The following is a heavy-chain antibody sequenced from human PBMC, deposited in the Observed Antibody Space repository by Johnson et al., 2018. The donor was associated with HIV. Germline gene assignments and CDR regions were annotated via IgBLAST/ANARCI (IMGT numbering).Heavy chain of an antibody. D-gene: IGHD3-10*01. CDR2: ISGSGGRT. CDR1: EFSFSTYA. V-gene: IGHV3-23*04. Sequence: VQLVESGGGLVQPERSLRLSCAASEFSFSTYAINWVRQAPGKGLEWGSGISGSGGRTYYADYVKGRFTSSRDTSKNTLYLQMNSLRAEETAVYYCARGQGASKCEPFGGDAFDIWAKGQLSPSLQ. CDR3: ARGQGASKCEPFGGDAFDI. J-gene: IGHJ3*02.